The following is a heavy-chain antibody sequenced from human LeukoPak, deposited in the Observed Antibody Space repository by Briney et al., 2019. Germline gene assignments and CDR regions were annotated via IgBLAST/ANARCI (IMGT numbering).Heavy chain of an antibody. CDR1: GFTFSSYS. Sequence: GGSLRLSCAASGFTFSSYSMNWVRQAPGKGLEWVAVISYDGSNKYYADSVKGRFTISRDNSKNTLYLQMNSLRAEDTAVYYCANQRGENYFDYWGQGTLVTVSS. V-gene: IGHV3-30*18. CDR2: ISYDGSNK. D-gene: IGHD2-2*01. CDR3: ANQRGENYFDY. J-gene: IGHJ4*02.